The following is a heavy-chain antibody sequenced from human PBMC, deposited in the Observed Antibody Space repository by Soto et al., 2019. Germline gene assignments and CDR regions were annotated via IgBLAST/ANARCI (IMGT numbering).Heavy chain of an antibody. CDR2: ILSDHNT. V-gene: IGHV3-23*03. CDR1: GFTFSDYT. D-gene: IGHD6-19*01. CDR3: ARRTSGYFGY. J-gene: IGHJ4*02. Sequence: EVQLLESGGGLVQPGGSLTLSCEASGFTFSDYTMSWVRQAPGKVLECVSVILSDHNTYYADSVRGRFTISRDNSKNTLYLEMISLRAEDTAVYYCARRTSGYFGYWGQGTLVTVSS.